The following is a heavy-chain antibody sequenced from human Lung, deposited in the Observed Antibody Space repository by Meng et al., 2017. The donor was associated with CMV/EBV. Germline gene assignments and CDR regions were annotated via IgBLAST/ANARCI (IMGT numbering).Heavy chain of an antibody. J-gene: IGHJ6*02. CDR3: AKGGGERVTFDAMDD. D-gene: IGHD2-21*02. Sequence: SLKISCTASGFTFDDFAMHWVRQTPGEGLEWVSGFSGNTGFIAYADSVKGRFTISRDNAKKTLSLQMDSLRPEDTGLYYCAKGGGERVTFDAMDDWGQGTTVTVSS. V-gene: IGHV3-9*01. CDR1: GFTFDDFA. CDR2: FSGNTGFI.